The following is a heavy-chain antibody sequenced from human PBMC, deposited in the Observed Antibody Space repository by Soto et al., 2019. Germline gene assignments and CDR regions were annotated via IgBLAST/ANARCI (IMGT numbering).Heavy chain of an antibody. V-gene: IGHV1-18*01. D-gene: IGHD6-13*01. Sequence: ASVKVSCKASGYTFTSYGISWVRQAPGQGLEWMGWISAYNGNTNYAQKLQGRVTMTTDTSTSTAYMELRSLRSDDTAVYYCALYLSHIAAAGPYYFWGKGSLDPVSA. CDR3: ALYLSHIAAAGPYYF. CDR2: ISAYNGNT. CDR1: GYTFTSYG. J-gene: IGHJ4*02.